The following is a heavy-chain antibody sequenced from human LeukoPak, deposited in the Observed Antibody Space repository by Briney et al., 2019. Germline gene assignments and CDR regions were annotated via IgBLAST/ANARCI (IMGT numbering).Heavy chain of an antibody. Sequence: GGSLRLSCAASGFTFNSYGMHWVRQAPGKGLEWVAVISYDGSNKYYADSVRGRFTISRDNSKNTLYLQMNSLRTEDTAVYYCAKVGSEYCSSTSCFKKWGQGTLVTVSS. D-gene: IGHD2-2*01. J-gene: IGHJ4*02. V-gene: IGHV3-30*18. CDR2: ISYDGSNK. CDR1: GFTFNSYG. CDR3: AKVGSEYCSSTSCFKK.